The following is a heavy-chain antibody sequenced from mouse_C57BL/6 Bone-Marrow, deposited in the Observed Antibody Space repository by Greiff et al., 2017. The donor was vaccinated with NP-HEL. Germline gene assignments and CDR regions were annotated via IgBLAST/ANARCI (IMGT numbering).Heavy chain of an antibody. D-gene: IGHD2-4*01. CDR2: IYPRSGNT. V-gene: IGHV1-81*01. Sequence: VQLQQSGAELARPGASVKLSCKASGYTFTSYGISWVKQRTGQGLEWIGEIYPRSGNTYYNEKFKGKATLTADTSSSTAYMELRSLTSEDSAVYFCARRAFYYDVCYAMDYWGQGTSVTVSS. CDR3: ARRAFYYDVCYAMDY. J-gene: IGHJ4*01. CDR1: GYTFTSYG.